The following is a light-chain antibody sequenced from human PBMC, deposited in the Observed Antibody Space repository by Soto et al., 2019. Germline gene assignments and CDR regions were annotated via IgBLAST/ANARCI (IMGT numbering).Light chain of an antibody. CDR3: CSYAGSLVV. V-gene: IGLV2-23*01. Sequence: QAVVTQPASVSGSPGQSITISCTGTSSDVGSYNLVSWYQQHPGKAPKLMIYEGSKRPSGVSNRFSGSKSGNTASLTISGLQAEDEADYYCCSYAGSLVVFGGGTKVTVL. J-gene: IGLJ2*01. CDR1: SSDVGSYNL. CDR2: EGS.